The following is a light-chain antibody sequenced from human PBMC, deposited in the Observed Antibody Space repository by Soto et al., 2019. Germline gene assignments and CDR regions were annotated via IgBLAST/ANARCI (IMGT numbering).Light chain of an antibody. CDR3: QSYDSSLSVYYV. CDR1: SSNIGAGYD. J-gene: IGLJ1*01. CDR2: GNS. V-gene: IGLV1-40*01. Sequence: QSVLTQPPSVSGAPGQRVTISCTGSSSNIGAGYDVHWYQQLPGTAPKLLISGNSNRPSGVPDRFSGSKSGTSASLAITGLQAEDEADDYCQSYDSSLSVYYVFGTGTKLTVL.